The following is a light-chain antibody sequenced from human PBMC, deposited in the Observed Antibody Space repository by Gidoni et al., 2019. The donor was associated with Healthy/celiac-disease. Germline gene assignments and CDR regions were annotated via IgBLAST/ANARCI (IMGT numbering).Light chain of an antibody. J-gene: IGKJ2*01. CDR2: LGS. Sequence: DSVMTQSPLSLPVTPGEPASISCRSSQSLLHSNGYNYLDWYLQKPGPSPQLLIYLGSNRASGVPDRFSGSGSGTDFTLKISRVEAEDVGVYYCMQALQTPYTFGQGTKLEIK. CDR3: MQALQTPYT. V-gene: IGKV2-28*01. CDR1: QSLLHSNGYNY.